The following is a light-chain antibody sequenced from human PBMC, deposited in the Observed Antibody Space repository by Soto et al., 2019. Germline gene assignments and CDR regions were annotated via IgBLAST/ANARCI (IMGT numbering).Light chain of an antibody. CDR2: RNN. V-gene: IGLV1-47*01. J-gene: IGLJ3*02. Sequence: LTQPPSASGTPGQRVTISCSGSNSNIGSRFVYWFQQLPGTAPKLLIYRNNQRPSGVPDRFSGSKSGTSASLAISGLRSEDEADYYCAAWDESLSGRVFGGGTKLTVL. CDR3: AAWDESLSGRV. CDR1: NSNIGSRF.